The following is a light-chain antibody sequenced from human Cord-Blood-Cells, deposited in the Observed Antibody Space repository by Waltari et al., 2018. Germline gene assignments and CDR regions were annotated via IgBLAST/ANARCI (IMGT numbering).Light chain of an antibody. J-gene: IGLJ3*02. CDR1: SCGVGSYTL. CDR2: EGS. Sequence: QSALTQPASVSGSPGQSITISCTGTSCGVGSYTLVSWYQQPPGKAPKLMIYEGSKRPSGVSNRFSGSKSGNTASLTISGLQAEDEADYYCCSYAGSSTPWVFGGGTKLTVL. V-gene: IGLV2-23*01. CDR3: CSYAGSSTPWV.